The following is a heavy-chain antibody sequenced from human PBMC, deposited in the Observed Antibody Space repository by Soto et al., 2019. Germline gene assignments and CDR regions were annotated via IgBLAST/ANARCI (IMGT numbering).Heavy chain of an antibody. Sequence: GASVKDSCKASGGTFSTYAISWVRQAPGQGLEWMGGIIPIFGTANYAQKFQGRVTITADESTSTAYMELRSLRSDDTAVYYCARDISSVLRFLEWLSTDAFDIWGQGTMVTVSS. CDR1: GGTFSTYA. V-gene: IGHV1-69*13. J-gene: IGHJ3*02. D-gene: IGHD3-3*01. CDR3: ARDISSVLRFLEWLSTDAFDI. CDR2: IIPIFGTA.